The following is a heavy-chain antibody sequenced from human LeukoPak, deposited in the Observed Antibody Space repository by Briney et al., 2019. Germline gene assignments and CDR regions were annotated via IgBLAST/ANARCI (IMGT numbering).Heavy chain of an antibody. J-gene: IGHJ4*02. Sequence: GGSLRLSCAASGFTFSSYAMHWVRQAPGKGLEWVSYISGGSGYIYYADSVKGRFTISRDNAKNSLYLQMNSLRAEDTAVYYCARAIAVAEGYWGQGTLVTVSS. V-gene: IGHV3-21*01. CDR2: ISGGSGYI. D-gene: IGHD6-19*01. CDR1: GFTFSSYA. CDR3: ARAIAVAEGY.